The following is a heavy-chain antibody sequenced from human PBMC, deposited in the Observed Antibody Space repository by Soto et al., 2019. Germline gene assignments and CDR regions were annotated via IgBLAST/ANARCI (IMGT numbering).Heavy chain of an antibody. D-gene: IGHD3-16*02. Sequence: LRLSCAASGFTCRSYSMNWVRQAPGKGLEWVSYISSSSSTIYYADSVKGRFTISRDNAKNSLYLQMNSLRAEDTAVYYCATDYIWGSYRSWNYFDYWGQGTLVTVPQ. CDR3: ATDYIWGSYRSWNYFDY. J-gene: IGHJ4*02. CDR2: ISSSSSTI. CDR1: GFTCRSYS. V-gene: IGHV3-48*01.